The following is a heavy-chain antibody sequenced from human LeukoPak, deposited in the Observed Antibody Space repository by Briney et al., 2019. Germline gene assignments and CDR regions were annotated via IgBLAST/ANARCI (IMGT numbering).Heavy chain of an antibody. V-gene: IGHV3-23*01. CDR3: AKLGCTGTICYANY. J-gene: IGHJ4*02. CDR1: GFTFSIYW. D-gene: IGHD2-2*01. CDR2: ISGGGDSV. Sequence: GGSLRLSCAASGFTFSIYWMSWVRQAPGKGLEWVSVISGGGDSVDYADSMKGRFTISRDNSKNTLYLQMYSLRAEDTALYYCAKLGCTGTICYANYWGQGTLVTVSS.